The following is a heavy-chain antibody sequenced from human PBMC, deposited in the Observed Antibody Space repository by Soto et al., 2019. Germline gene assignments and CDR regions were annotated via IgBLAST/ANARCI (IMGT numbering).Heavy chain of an antibody. CDR1: GYSFTGHF. CDR3: TRGLGFCSGGRCPRHYYAMDL. J-gene: IGHJ6*02. D-gene: IGHD2-15*01. CDR2: IHPNSGGT. Sequence: QVQLVQSGAEVKKPGASLNVSCKASGYSFTGHFMHWVRQAPGQGLEWMGWIHPNSGGTNYAQKFQGRVTVTSDTSINTAYMELKRLRSDDTAVYYCTRGLGFCSGGRCPRHYYAMDLWGQGTTVTVS. V-gene: IGHV1-2*02.